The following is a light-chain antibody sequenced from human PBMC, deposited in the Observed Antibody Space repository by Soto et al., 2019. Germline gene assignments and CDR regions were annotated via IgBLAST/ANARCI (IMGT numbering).Light chain of an antibody. CDR1: SSDVGSYNL. V-gene: IGLV2-23*01. CDR3: CSYAGSVV. Sequence: QSALTQPASVSGSHGQSITISCTGTSSDVGSYNLVSWYQQHPGKAPKLMIYEGSKRPSGVSNRFSGSKSGNTASLTISGLQAEDEDDYYCCSYAGSVVFGGGTKLTVL. CDR2: EGS. J-gene: IGLJ2*01.